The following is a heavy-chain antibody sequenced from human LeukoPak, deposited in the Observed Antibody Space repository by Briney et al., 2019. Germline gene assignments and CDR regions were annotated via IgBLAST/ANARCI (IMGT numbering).Heavy chain of an antibody. Sequence: SETLSLTCTVSGGSISSSSYYWGWIRQPPGKGLEWIGNIYYSGSTYYNPSLESRVTISVDTSKNQFSLKLSSVTAADTAVYYCARGPGYCTNGVCYKVIYAFDIWGQGTMVTVSS. CDR1: GGSISSSSYY. CDR3: ARGPGYCTNGVCYKVIYAFDI. V-gene: IGHV4-39*07. CDR2: IYYSGST. J-gene: IGHJ3*02. D-gene: IGHD2-8*01.